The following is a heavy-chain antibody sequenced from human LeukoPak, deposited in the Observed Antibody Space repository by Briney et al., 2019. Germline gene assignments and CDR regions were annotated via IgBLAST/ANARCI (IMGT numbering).Heavy chain of an antibody. CDR2: ISGSGGST. CDR1: GFTFSSYA. Sequence: PGGSLRLSCAASGFTFSSYAMSWVRQAPGKGLEWVSAISGSGGSTYYADSVKGRFTISRDNSKNTLYLQMNSLRAEDTAVYYCAKDFDWLLSHYYYYYGMDVWGQGTTVTVSS. J-gene: IGHJ6*02. V-gene: IGHV3-23*01. D-gene: IGHD3-9*01. CDR3: AKDFDWLLSHYYYYYGMDV.